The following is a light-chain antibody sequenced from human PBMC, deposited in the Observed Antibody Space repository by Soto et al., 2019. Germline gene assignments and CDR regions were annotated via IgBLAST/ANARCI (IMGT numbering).Light chain of an antibody. CDR2: DAS. CDR1: QGIGDT. V-gene: IGKV3D-11*01. J-gene: IGKJ1*01. Sequence: EVVMTQSPATLSVSPGEGVTLSCRANQGIGDTLAWYQHKPGQAPRLLIYDASHRATGIPARFSGSGSGTDFTLTISSLEPEDFAVYYCQQRSNWPWTFGQGTKVDIK. CDR3: QQRSNWPWT.